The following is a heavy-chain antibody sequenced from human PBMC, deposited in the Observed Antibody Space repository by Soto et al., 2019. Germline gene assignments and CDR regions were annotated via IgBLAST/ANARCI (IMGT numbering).Heavy chain of an antibody. D-gene: IGHD6-13*01. Sequence: GESLKISCKTSGFSFTNYWITWVRQVPGQGLEWMGNIDPVDSYANYSPSFPGHVTFSVDTSISTAFLHWSSLKASDSATYFCARIESIARNWFDPWGQGTLVTVSS. CDR2: IDPVDSYA. V-gene: IGHV5-10-1*01. CDR3: ARIESIARNWFDP. CDR1: GFSFTNYW. J-gene: IGHJ5*02.